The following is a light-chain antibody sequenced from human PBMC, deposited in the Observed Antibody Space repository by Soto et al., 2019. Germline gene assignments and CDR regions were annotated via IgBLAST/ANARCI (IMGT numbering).Light chain of an antibody. V-gene: IGKV1-5*03. J-gene: IGKJ1*01. CDR2: QAS. Sequence: DIQMTHSPATLWAFVGDGVTITCLASQSISSWLAWYQQKPGKAPKLLVYQASTLESGVPLRFSGSGSGTEFTLTINSLQSDDFATYYCQQYDSYSWTFGQGTKVDIK. CDR1: QSISSW. CDR3: QQYDSYSWT.